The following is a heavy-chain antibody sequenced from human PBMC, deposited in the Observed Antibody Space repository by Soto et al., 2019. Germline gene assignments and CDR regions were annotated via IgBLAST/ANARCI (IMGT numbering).Heavy chain of an antibody. CDR1: GGSFSGYY. CDR2: INHSGST. V-gene: IGHV4-34*01. D-gene: IGHD3-3*01. CDR3: ARGFANDIWSRWFDP. J-gene: IGHJ5*02. Sequence: SETLSLTCAVYGGSFSGYYWSWIRQPPGKGLEWIGEINHSGSTNYNPSLKSRVTISVDTSKNQFSLKLSSVTAADTAVYYCARGFANDIWSRWFDPWGQGTLVTVSS.